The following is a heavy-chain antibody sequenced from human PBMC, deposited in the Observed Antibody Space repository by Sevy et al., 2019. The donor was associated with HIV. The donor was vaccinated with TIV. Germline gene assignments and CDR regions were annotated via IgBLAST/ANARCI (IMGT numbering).Heavy chain of an antibody. CDR3: AYGYGYCSGGSCLSFQH. D-gene: IGHD2-15*01. CDR1: GFTFSSYA. Sequence: GGSLRLSCAASGFTFSSYAMSWVRQAPGKGLEWVSAISGSGGSTYYAHSVKGRFTISRDNSKNTLYLQMYSLRAEDMAVYYCAYGYGYCSGGSCLSFQHWGQGTLVTVSS. J-gene: IGHJ1*01. CDR2: ISGSGGST. V-gene: IGHV3-23*01.